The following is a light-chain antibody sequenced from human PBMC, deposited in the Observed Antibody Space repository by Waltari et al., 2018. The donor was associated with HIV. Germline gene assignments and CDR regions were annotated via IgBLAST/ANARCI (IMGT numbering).Light chain of an antibody. CDR3: QQVSSASCT. Sequence: DIQMTQSPSTLSASVGDRVTITCRASQSISHWLAWYQQKPGRAPKVLIYKASSLESGFPSRFSGGGSETEFTLTISSLQPDDFATDSCQQVSSASCTFGGGTKVEIK. V-gene: IGKV1-5*03. CDR2: KAS. J-gene: IGKJ4*01. CDR1: QSISHW.